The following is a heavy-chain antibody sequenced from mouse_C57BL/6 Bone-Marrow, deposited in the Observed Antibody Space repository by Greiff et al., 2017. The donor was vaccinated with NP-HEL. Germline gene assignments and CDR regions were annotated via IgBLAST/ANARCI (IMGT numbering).Heavy chain of an antibody. D-gene: IGHD2-4*01. V-gene: IGHV1-80*01. CDR2: IYPGDGDT. J-gene: IGHJ2*01. CDR3: AREDDYGYYFDY. CDR1: GYAFSSYW. Sequence: QVQLQQSGAELVKPGASVKISCKASGYAFSSYWMNWVKQRPGKGLEWIGQIYPGDGDTNYNGKFKGKATLTADKSSSTAYMQLSSLTSEDSAVYFCAREDDYGYYFDYWGQGTTLTVSS.